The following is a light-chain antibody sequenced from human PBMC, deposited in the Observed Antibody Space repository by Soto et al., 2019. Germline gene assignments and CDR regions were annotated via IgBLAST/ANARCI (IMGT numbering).Light chain of an antibody. CDR2: KAS. V-gene: IGKV1-5*03. Sequence: DIQMTQSPSTLSASVGDRVTITCRASQTTSGWLAWYQQKPGKAPKLLIYKASILESGVPSRFSGSRSGTEFTLTISTLQPDDFATYYCQQCDTYPLTFGGGTKVVI. CDR1: QTTSGW. J-gene: IGKJ4*01. CDR3: QQCDTYPLT.